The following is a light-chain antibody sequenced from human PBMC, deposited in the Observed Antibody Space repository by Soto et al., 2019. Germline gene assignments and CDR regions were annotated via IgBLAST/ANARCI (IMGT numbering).Light chain of an antibody. J-gene: IGLJ1*01. CDR3: TSYTSSNSLYV. V-gene: IGLV2-14*03. CDR1: SSDVGGYNY. CDR2: DVN. Sequence: QSVLTQPASMSGSPGQSITISCTGTSSDVGGYNYVSWYQQLPGKAPKLIIYDVNNRPSGVSNRFSASKSANAASLTISGLQAEDEADYYCTSYTSSNSLYVFGTGTKVTVL.